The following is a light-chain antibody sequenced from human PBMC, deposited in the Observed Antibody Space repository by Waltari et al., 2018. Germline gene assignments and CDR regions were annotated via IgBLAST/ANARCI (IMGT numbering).Light chain of an antibody. CDR2: DAS. Sequence: EVVLTQSPATLSLSPGETATLSCRASHCVGTYLAWYQQKPGQAPRLLIYDASNRATGIPDRFRGSGSGTDFTLTISSLEAEDFAVYYCQQRSNWTPHTFGQGARLEIK. V-gene: IGKV3-11*01. CDR3: QQRSNWTPHT. CDR1: HCVGTY. J-gene: IGKJ2*01.